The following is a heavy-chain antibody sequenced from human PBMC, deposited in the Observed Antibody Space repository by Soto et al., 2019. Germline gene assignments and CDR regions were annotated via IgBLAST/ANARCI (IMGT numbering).Heavy chain of an antibody. Sequence: QVQLQESGPGLVKPSQTLSLTCTVSGGSISSGGYYWSWIRQHPGKGLEWIGYIYYSGSTYYNPSLKSRVTISVDTSKNQFSLKLSSVTAADTAVYYCARDGSPGSSPPYFDYWGQGTLVTVSS. CDR3: ARDGSPGSSPPYFDY. D-gene: IGHD6-6*01. J-gene: IGHJ4*02. V-gene: IGHV4-31*03. CDR2: IYYSGST. CDR1: GGSISSGGYY.